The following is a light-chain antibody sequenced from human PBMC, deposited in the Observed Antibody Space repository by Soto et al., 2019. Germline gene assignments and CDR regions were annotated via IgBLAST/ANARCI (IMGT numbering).Light chain of an antibody. V-gene: IGLV2-14*01. Sequence: QSALTQPASVSGSPGQSITISCTGTSSDVGGYNYVSWYQQHPGKAPNVMIYEVSNRPSEVSNRFSGSKSVNTASLTISGLQAEDEGNYYCSSYTSGSTLVVFGGGTKVTVL. CDR2: EVS. J-gene: IGLJ2*01. CDR1: SSDVGGYNY. CDR3: SSYTSGSTLVV.